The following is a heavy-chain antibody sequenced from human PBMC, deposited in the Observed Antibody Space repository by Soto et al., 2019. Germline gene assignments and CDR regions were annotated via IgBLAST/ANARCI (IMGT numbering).Heavy chain of an antibody. CDR3: ARGPSGDKVDS. Sequence: ASETPSLPCTVSGGAVSKGFFSRSWIRQSPGRGLEWIGHIYNSVNTYSNPSLQSRVTISIDTSKNQFSLKLSSVTAADTAVYYCARGPSGDKVDSWGQGTLVTSPQ. D-gene: IGHD1-26*01. CDR2: IYNSVNT. CDR1: GGAVSKGFFS. V-gene: IGHV4-30-4*01. J-gene: IGHJ4*02.